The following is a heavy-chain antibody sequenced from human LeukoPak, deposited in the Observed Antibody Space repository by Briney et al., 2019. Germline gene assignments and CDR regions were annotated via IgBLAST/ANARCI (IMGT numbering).Heavy chain of an antibody. D-gene: IGHD3-22*01. V-gene: IGHV5-51*03. CDR2: IYPDDSES. Sequence: PGESLKISCEASGYSFTNYWIGWVRQMPGKGLEWMGIIYPDDSESKYSPSFQGQVTISADKSISTAYLQWSSLKASDTATYYCARSRDSSGYYYLIWGQGTLVTVSS. J-gene: IGHJ4*02. CDR3: ARSRDSSGYYYLI. CDR1: GYSFTNYW.